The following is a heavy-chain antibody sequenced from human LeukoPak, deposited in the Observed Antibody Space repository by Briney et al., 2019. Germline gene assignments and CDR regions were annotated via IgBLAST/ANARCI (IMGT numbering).Heavy chain of an antibody. CDR3: AKADTAMVLHLDY. D-gene: IGHD5-18*01. CDR2: IRYDGSNK. Sequence: PGGSLRLSCAASGFTFSSYGMHWVRQAPGKGLEWVAFIRYDGSNKYYADSMKGRFTISRDNSKNTLYLQMNSLRAEDTAVYYCAKADTAMVLHLDYWGQGTLVTVSS. J-gene: IGHJ4*02. V-gene: IGHV3-30*02. CDR1: GFTFSSYG.